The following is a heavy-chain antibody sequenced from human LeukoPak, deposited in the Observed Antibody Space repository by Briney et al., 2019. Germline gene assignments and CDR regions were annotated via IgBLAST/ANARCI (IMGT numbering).Heavy chain of an antibody. CDR1: GYTFTSYG. D-gene: IGHD3-10*01. J-gene: IGHJ6*02. Sequence: ASVKVSCKASGYTFTSYGMSWVRQAPGQGLEWMGWISAYNGHTDYAQKVQGRVTMTTDTSTSTAYMELRSLRSDDTAVYYCAREVTMVRGVITKYYYNGMDVWGQGTTVTVSS. CDR3: AREVTMVRGVITKYYYNGMDV. V-gene: IGHV1-18*01. CDR2: ISAYNGHT.